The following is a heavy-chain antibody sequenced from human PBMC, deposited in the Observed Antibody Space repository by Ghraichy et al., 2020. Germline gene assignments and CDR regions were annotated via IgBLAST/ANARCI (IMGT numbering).Heavy chain of an antibody. CDR3: ARARDRYSSSWYGPDGMDV. D-gene: IGHD6-13*01. V-gene: IGHV3-13*01. CDR2: IGTAGDT. Sequence: GGSLRLSCAASGFTFIIYYMHCILKSTPPRPEWVPAIGTAGDTYYPGSVKGRFTISRENAKNSLYLQMNSLRAGDTAVYYCARARDRYSSSWYGPDGMDVWGQGTTVTVSS. J-gene: IGHJ6*02. CDR1: GFTFIIYY.